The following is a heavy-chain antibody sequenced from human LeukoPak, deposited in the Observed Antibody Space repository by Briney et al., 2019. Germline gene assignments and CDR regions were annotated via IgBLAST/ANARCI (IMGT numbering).Heavy chain of an antibody. CDR3: ARLRWDDY. CDR1: GFTFDDYA. Sequence: GGSLRLSCAASGFTFDDYAMHWVRQVPGKGLEWVSGISWNSDNVGYADSVKGRFTISRDNAKNSLYLQMNSLRAEDTAVYYCARLRWDDYWGQGTLVTVSS. CDR2: ISWNSDNV. D-gene: IGHD4-23*01. V-gene: IGHV3-9*01. J-gene: IGHJ4*02.